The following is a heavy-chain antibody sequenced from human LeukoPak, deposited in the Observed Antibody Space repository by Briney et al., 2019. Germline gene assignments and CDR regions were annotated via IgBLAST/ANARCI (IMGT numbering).Heavy chain of an antibody. J-gene: IGHJ4*02. V-gene: IGHV1-2*02. Sequence: ASVKVSCKASGYTFTDYYMHWVRQAPGQGLEWMGWVNPNSGATNYAQKFQGRVTVTRDTSIRTAYMELSSLRSDDTAVYYCARANHNDYWGQGTLVTVSS. D-gene: IGHD1-14*01. CDR2: VNPNSGAT. CDR3: ARANHNDY. CDR1: GYTFTDYY.